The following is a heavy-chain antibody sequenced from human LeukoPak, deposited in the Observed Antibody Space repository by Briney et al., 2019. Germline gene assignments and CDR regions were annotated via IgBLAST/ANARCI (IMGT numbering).Heavy chain of an antibody. J-gene: IGHJ3*02. CDR3: ARVQGVAAFDI. CDR2: INHSGST. V-gene: IGHV4-34*01. Sequence: PSETLSLTCAVYGGSFSGYYWSWIRQPPGKGLEWTGEINHSGSTNYNPSLKSRVTISVDTFKNQFSLKLSSVTAADTAVYYCARVQGVAAFDIWGQGTMVTVSS. CDR1: GGSFSGYY.